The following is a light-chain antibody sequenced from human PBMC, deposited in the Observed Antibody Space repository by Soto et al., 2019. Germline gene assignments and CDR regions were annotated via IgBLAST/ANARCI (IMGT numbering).Light chain of an antibody. CDR2: EVS. CDR3: SSYTTTSALDV. J-gene: IGLJ1*01. CDR1: SSDVGYHNY. Sequence: QSALTQPASVSGSPGQSITISCTGSSSDVGYHNYVSWYQQHPGKAPKLMIYEVSDRPSGVSNRFSGSKSGNTASLTISGLQAEDEADYYCSSYTTTSALDVFGTGTQLTVL. V-gene: IGLV2-14*01.